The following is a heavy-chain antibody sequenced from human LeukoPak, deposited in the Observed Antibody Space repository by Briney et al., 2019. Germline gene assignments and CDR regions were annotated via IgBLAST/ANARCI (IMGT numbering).Heavy chain of an antibody. V-gene: IGHV4-59*08. CDR1: GGSISSYY. J-gene: IGHJ3*02. Sequence: SETLSLTCTVSGGSISSYYWSWIRQPPGKGLEWIGYIYYSGSTNYNPSLKSRVTISVDTSKNQFSLKLSSVTAADTAVYYCARHYYGSGSAYAFDIWGQGTMVTVSS. CDR3: ARHYYGSGSAYAFDI. CDR2: IYYSGST. D-gene: IGHD3-10*01.